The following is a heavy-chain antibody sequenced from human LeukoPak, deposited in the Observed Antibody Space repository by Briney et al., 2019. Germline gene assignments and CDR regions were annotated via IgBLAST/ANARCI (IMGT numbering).Heavy chain of an antibody. D-gene: IGHD3-22*01. CDR3: ARDGRQDSSGYYYIY. V-gene: IGHV3-21*01. Sequence: PGGSLRLSCAASGFTFSSYSMNWVRQAPGKGLEWVSSISSSSSYIYYADSVKGRFTISRDNAKNSLYLQMNSLRAEDTAVCYCARDGRQDSSGYYYIYWGQGTLVTVSS. CDR1: GFTFSSYS. CDR2: ISSSSSYI. J-gene: IGHJ4*02.